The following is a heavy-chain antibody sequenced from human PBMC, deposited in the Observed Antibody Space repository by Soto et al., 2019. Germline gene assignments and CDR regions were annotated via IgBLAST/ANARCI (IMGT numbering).Heavy chain of an antibody. V-gene: IGHV3-21*01. Sequence: EVQLVESGGGLVKPGGSLRLSCAASGFTFTRYSMNWVRQAPGKGLEWVSSISSTTNYIYYADSMKGRFTVSRDNAKNSVYLDMNSLSAEDTAVYSCAPESEDLTSNFDSWGQGTLVSVSS. CDR2: ISSTTNYI. J-gene: IGHJ4*02. CDR3: APESEDLTSNFDS. CDR1: GFTFTRYS.